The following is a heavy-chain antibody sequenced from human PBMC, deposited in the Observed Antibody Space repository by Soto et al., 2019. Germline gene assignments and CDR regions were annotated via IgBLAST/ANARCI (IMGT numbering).Heavy chain of an antibody. Sequence: GGALRLSCAASGFTFSSYEMNWVRQAPGKGLEWVSYISSSGSTIYYADSVKGRFTISRDNAKNSLYLQMNSLRAEDTAVYYCARTGRTTLDYWGRGTLVTASS. CDR2: ISSSGSTI. CDR1: GFTFSSYE. D-gene: IGHD4-17*01. J-gene: IGHJ4*02. CDR3: ARTGRTTLDY. V-gene: IGHV3-48*03.